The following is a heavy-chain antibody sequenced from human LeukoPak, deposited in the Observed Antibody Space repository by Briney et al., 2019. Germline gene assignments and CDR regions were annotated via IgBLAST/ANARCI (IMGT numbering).Heavy chain of an antibody. J-gene: IGHJ4*02. V-gene: IGHV4-38-2*02. CDR2: IYHSGST. Sequence: SETLSLTCAVSGYSISSGYYWGWIRQPPGKGLEWIGSIYHSGSTYYNPSLKSRVTISVDTSKNQFSLKLSSVTAADTAVYYCAREEENCSSTSCYEAFDYWGQGTLVTVSS. D-gene: IGHD2-2*01. CDR3: AREEENCSSTSCYEAFDY. CDR1: GYSISSGYY.